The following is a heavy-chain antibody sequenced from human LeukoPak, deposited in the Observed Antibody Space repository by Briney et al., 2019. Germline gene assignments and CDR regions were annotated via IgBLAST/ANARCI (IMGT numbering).Heavy chain of an antibody. D-gene: IGHD6-13*01. CDR1: GYTLTELS. V-gene: IGHV1-24*01. CDR3: ATADQQQLGYYYGMDV. CDR2: FDPEDGET. J-gene: IGHJ6*02. Sequence: GASVKVSCKVSGYTLTELSMHWVRQAPGKGLEWMGGFDPEDGETIYAQKFQGRVTMTEDTSTDTAYMELSSLRSEDTAVYYCATADQQQLGYYYGMDVWGQGTTVTVSS.